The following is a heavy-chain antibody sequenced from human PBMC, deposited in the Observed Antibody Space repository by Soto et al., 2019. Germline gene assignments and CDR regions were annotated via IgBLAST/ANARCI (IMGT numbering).Heavy chain of an antibody. V-gene: IGHV3-30*18. J-gene: IGHJ6*02. CDR1: GFTFSSYG. CDR3: AKEYYDYVWGSYLAAFRYYYYYGMDV. CDR2: ISYDGSNK. Sequence: PGGSLRLSCAASGFTFSSYGMHWVRQAPGKGLEWVAVISYDGSNKYYADSVKGRFTISRDNSKNTLYLQMNSLRAEDTAVYYCAKEYYDYVWGSYLAAFRYYYYYGMDVWGQGTTVTVSS. D-gene: IGHD3-16*01.